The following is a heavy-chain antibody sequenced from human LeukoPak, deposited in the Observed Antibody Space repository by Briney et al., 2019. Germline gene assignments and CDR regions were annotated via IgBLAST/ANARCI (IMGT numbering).Heavy chain of an antibody. Sequence: SETLSLTCTVSGGSISSYYWSWIRQPPGKGLEWIGHIYYSGSTNYNPSLKSRITISVDTSKNQFSLKLSSVTAADTAVYYCARGSAGWFGELFGYWGQGTLVTVSS. CDR2: IYYSGST. CDR3: ARGSAGWFGELFGY. J-gene: IGHJ4*02. CDR1: GGSISSYY. V-gene: IGHV4-59*01. D-gene: IGHD3-10*01.